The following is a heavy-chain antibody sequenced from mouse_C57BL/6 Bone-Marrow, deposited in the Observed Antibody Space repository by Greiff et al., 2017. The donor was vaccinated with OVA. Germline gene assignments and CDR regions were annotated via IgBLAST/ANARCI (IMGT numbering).Heavy chain of an antibody. CDR2: IDPETGGT. CDR1: GYTFTDYE. V-gene: IGHV1-15*01. CDR3: TRLWDVREYYFDY. J-gene: IGHJ2*01. D-gene: IGHD4-1*01. Sequence: QVQLKESGAELVRPGASVTLSCKASGYTFTDYEMHWVKQTPVHGLEWIGAIDPETGGTAYNQKFKGRAILTADKSSSTAYMELRSLTSEDSAVYYCTRLWDVREYYFDYWGQGTTLTVSS.